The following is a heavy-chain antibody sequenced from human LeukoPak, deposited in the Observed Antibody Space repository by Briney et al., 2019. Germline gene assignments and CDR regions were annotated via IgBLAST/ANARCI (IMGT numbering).Heavy chain of an antibody. CDR2: IRARDTST. Sequence: AGSLRLSCAASGFXFSTFDMSWARQAPGTGLEWVSVIRARDTSTYYADSVKGRFTISRDNSKNTLYLQMNSLRAEDTAIYYCAKGAHFDYWGQGILVTVSS. J-gene: IGHJ4*02. CDR3: AKGAHFDY. CDR1: GFXFSTFD. V-gene: IGHV3-23*01.